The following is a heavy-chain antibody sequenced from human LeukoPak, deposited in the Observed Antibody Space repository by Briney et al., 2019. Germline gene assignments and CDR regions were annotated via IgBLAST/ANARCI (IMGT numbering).Heavy chain of an antibody. CDR1: GFTFSSYA. V-gene: IGHV3-23*01. J-gene: IGHJ3*02. Sequence: GGSLRLSCAASGFTFSSYAMTWVRQAPGKGLEWISAINGGAYSTSYADSVKGRFTISRDNSKNTLYLQMNSLRAEDTAVYYCARNSSGFKLGDAFDIWGQGTMVPVSS. CDR2: INGGAYST. D-gene: IGHD3-22*01. CDR3: ARNSSGFKLGDAFDI.